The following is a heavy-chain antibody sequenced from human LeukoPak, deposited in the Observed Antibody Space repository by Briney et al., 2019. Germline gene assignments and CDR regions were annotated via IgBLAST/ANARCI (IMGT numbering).Heavy chain of an antibody. CDR1: GGTFSSYA. V-gene: IGHV1-69*04. J-gene: IGHJ4*02. Sequence: VASVKVSCKASGGTFSSYAISWVRQAPGQGLEWVGRIIPILGIANYAQKFQGRVTITADKSTSTAYMELSSLRSEDTAVYYCARDRRHYYDSSGYYPNYFDYWGQGTLVTVSS. D-gene: IGHD3-22*01. CDR3: ARDRRHYYDSSGYYPNYFDY. CDR2: IIPILGIA.